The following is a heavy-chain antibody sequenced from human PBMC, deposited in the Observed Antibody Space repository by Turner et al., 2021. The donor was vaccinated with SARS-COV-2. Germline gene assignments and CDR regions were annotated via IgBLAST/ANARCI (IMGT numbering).Heavy chain of an antibody. D-gene: IGHD3-22*01. Sequence: EVQLVESGGGLVKPGGSLRLSCAASGFTFSSYSMNWVRQAPGKGLGWVSSISSSSSYIYYADSVKGRFTISRDNAKNSLYLQMNSLRAEDTAVYYCARWDNYYDSSGYYPDAFDIWGQGTMVTVSS. CDR1: GFTFSSYS. CDR3: ARWDNYYDSSGYYPDAFDI. J-gene: IGHJ3*02. V-gene: IGHV3-21*01. CDR2: ISSSSSYI.